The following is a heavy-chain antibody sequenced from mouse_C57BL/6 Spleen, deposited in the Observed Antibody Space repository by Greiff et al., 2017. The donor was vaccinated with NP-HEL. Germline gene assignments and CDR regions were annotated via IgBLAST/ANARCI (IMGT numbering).Heavy chain of an antibody. D-gene: IGHD4-1*01. CDR3: ARPLTGTFPAWFAY. CDR2: ISDGGSYT. Sequence: EVMLVESGGGLVKPGGSLKLSCAASGFTFSSYAMSWVRQTPEKRLEWVATISDGGSYTYYPDNVKGRFTISRDNAKNNLYLQMSHLKSEDTAMYYCARPLTGTFPAWFAYWGQGTLVTVSA. V-gene: IGHV5-4*03. CDR1: GFTFSSYA. J-gene: IGHJ3*01.